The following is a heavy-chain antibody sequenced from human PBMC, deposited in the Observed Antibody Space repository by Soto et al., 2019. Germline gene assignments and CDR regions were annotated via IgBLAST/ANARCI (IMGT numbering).Heavy chain of an antibody. J-gene: IGHJ4*02. CDR2: ISGSAFST. CDR3: AKELQYSSGWSLVDY. D-gene: IGHD6-19*01. V-gene: IGHV3-23*01. Sequence: GGSLRLSCAASGFTFSRYAMSWVRQAPGKGLEWVSGISGSAFSTYYADSVKGRFTISRDNSKNTLYLQMNSLRAEDTAVYYCAKELQYSSGWSLVDYWGQGTLVTVSS. CDR1: GFTFSRYA.